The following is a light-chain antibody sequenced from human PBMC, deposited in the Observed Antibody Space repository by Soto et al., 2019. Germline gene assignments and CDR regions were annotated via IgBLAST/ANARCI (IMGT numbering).Light chain of an antibody. V-gene: IGKV4-1*01. CDR2: WAS. CDR1: QSVLYSSNNKNY. Sequence: DIVMTQSPDSLAVSLGERATINCKSSQSVLYSSNNKNYLVWYQQKPGQPPKLLIYWASTRESGVPDRFSGSGSVTDFTLTISSLQAEDVAVYYCQQYYSTPLTFGGGTKVDIK. J-gene: IGKJ4*01. CDR3: QQYYSTPLT.